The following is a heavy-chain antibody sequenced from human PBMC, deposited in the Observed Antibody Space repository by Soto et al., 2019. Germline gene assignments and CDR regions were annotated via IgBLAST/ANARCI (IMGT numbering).Heavy chain of an antibody. Sequence: QLQLQESGPGLVKPSVTLSLTCTVSGGSISSSSFHWGWIRQPPGKGLEWIGSIDYSGRTYYSPSLKGRVTISVDTSKNPFSLKLSSVTAADTAVYYCARRERAAGTDWWFDPWGQGTLVTVSS. D-gene: IGHD6-13*01. CDR3: ARRERAAGTDWWFDP. CDR2: IDYSGRT. J-gene: IGHJ5*02. V-gene: IGHV4-39*01. CDR1: GGSISSSSFH.